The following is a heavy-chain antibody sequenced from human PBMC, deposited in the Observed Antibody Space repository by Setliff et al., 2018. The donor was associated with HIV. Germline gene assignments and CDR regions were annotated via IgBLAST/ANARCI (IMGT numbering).Heavy chain of an antibody. CDR1: GGSFSGYY. V-gene: IGHV4-34*01. Sequence: PSETLSLTCAVYGGSFSGYYWSWIRQPPGKGLEWIGEINHSGSTNYNPSLKSRVTISVDTSKNQFSLKLSSATAADTAVYYCARGDRWFGEHYFDCWGQGTLVTVSS. D-gene: IGHD3-10*01. CDR3: ARGDRWFGEHYFDC. J-gene: IGHJ4*02. CDR2: INHSGST.